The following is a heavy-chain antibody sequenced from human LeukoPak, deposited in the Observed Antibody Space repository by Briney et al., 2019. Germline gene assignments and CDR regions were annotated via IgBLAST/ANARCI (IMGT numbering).Heavy chain of an antibody. CDR1: RGTLSYYA. J-gene: IGHJ5*02. CDR3: ARDLGYYYGSGIHDWFDP. V-gene: IGHV1-69*05. D-gene: IGHD3-10*01. CDR2: IIPIFGSA. Sequence: SVKVSCKPSRGTLSYYAISWVRQAPAQGLEWMGGIIPIFGSAHYAQKLQGRVTITTDGSTSTAYTELSSLRSEGTAVYYCARDLGYYYGSGIHDWFDPWGQGTLVTVSS.